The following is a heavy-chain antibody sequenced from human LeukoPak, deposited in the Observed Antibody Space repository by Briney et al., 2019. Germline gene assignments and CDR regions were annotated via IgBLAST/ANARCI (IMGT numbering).Heavy chain of an antibody. V-gene: IGHV1-46*01. CDR2: INPSGGST. CDR3: ARWWDDGSGYSYLYGMDV. D-gene: IGHD3-22*01. J-gene: IGHJ6*02. CDR1: GYTFTSYY. Sequence: ASVKVSCTTSGYTFTSYYIHWVRQAPGQGLEWMGIINPSGGSTSYAQKFQGRVTMTRDTSTSTVYMELSSLRSEDTAVYYCARWWDDGSGYSYLYGMDVWGQGTTVTVSS.